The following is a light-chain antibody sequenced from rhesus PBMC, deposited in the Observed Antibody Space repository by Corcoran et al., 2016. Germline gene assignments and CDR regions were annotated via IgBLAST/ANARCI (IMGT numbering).Light chain of an antibody. CDR2: AAS. CDR3: QQHNSTPLT. J-gene: IGKJ4*01. V-gene: IGKV1-25*02. Sequence: DIQMTQSPSPLSASVGETVTITCQASQAISTNLAWYQQKPGKVPKLLMYAASTLQSGVPSRFNGIGSGTDFTLTISSLQPYDFATYYCQQHNSTPLTFGGGTKVGIK. CDR1: QAISTN.